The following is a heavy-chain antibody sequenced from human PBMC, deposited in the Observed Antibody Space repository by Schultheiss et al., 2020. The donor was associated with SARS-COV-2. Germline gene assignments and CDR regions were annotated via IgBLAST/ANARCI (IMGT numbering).Heavy chain of an antibody. Sequence: GESLKISCAASGFTFSSYGMHWVRQAPGKGLEWVAVISYDESNKYYADSVKGRFTISRDNSKNTLYLQMNSLRAEDTAVYYCARGVRQQLAYGMDVWGQGTTVTVSS. V-gene: IGHV3-30*03. CDR2: ISYDESNK. CDR1: GFTFSSYG. D-gene: IGHD6-13*01. CDR3: ARGVRQQLAYGMDV. J-gene: IGHJ6*02.